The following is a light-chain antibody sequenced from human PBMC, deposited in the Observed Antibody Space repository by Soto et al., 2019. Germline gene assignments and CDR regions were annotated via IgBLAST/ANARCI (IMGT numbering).Light chain of an antibody. CDR3: CSYAGSYTFYV. J-gene: IGLJ1*01. V-gene: IGLV2-11*01. CDR1: SSDVGGYNY. Sequence: QSVLTQPRSVSGSPGQSVTISCTGTSSDVGGYNYVSWYQQHPGKAPKLMIYDVSKRPSGVPDRFSGSKSGNTASLIISGLQAEDEADYYCCSYAGSYTFYVFGTGTKVTVL. CDR2: DVS.